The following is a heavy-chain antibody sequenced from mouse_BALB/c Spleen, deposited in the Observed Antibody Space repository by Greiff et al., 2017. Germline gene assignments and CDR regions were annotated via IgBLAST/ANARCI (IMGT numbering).Heavy chain of an antibody. CDR2: INPSNGGT. CDR1: GYTFTSYY. V-gene: IGHV1S81*02. CDR3: FTTATGGAMDY. D-gene: IGHD1-2*01. Sequence: VHLVESGAELVKPGASVKLSCKASGYTFTSYYMYWVKQRPGQGLEWIGEINPSNGGTNFNEKFKSKATLTVDKSSSTAYMQLSSLTSEDSAVYYCFTTATGGAMDYWGQGTSVTVSS. J-gene: IGHJ4*01.